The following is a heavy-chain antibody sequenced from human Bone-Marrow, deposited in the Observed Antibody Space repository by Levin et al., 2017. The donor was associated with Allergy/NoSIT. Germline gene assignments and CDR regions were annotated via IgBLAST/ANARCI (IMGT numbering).Heavy chain of an antibody. V-gene: IGHV3-48*03. Sequence: GGSLRLSCAASGFTFSSYEMNWVRQAPGKGLEWVSYISSSGSTIYYADSVKGRFTISRDNAKNSLYLQMNSLRAEDTAVYYCARDRRYYDSSGYYYAWFDPWGQGTLVTVSS. J-gene: IGHJ5*02. CDR2: ISSSGSTI. CDR1: GFTFSSYE. CDR3: ARDRRYYDSSGYYYAWFDP. D-gene: IGHD3-22*01.